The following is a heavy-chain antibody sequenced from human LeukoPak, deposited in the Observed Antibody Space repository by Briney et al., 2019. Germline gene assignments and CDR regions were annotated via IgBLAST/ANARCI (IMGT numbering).Heavy chain of an antibody. CDR2: INPNSGGT. CDR3: AREDTAMVMVWFDL. CDR1: GYTFTGYY. Sequence: ASVKVSCKASGYTFTGYYMHWVRQAPGQGLEWMGWINPNSGGTNYAQKFQGRVTMTRDTSISTAYMELSRLRSDDTAVYYCAREDTAMVMVWFDLWGQGTLVTVSS. J-gene: IGHJ5*02. V-gene: IGHV1-2*02. D-gene: IGHD5-18*01.